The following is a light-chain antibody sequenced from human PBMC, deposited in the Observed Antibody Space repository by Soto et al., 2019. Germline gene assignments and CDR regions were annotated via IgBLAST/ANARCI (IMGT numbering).Light chain of an antibody. CDR1: SSNIGSNY. Sequence: QSVLTQPPSASGTPGQRVTISCSGSSSNIGSNYVNWYQHPPGTAPKLLIYSDDQRPSGVPDRFSGSKSGTSASLAISGLQSEDEADYFCAAWNDNPNGPGYVFGTGTKVTVL. CDR2: SDD. CDR3: AAWNDNPNGPGYV. V-gene: IGLV1-44*01. J-gene: IGLJ1*01.